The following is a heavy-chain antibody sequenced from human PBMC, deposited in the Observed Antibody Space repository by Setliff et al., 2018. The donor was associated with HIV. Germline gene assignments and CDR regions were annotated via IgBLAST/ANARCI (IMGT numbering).Heavy chain of an antibody. V-gene: IGHV3-30*04. Sequence: PGGSLRLSCAASGFTFSSYAMHWVRQAPGKGLEWVAVISYDGSNKYYADSVKGRFTISRDNSKNTLYLQMNSLRAEDTAVYYCARLGSEWELQSTQIYPWGQGTMVTVSS. CDR2: ISYDGSNK. CDR3: ARLGSEWELQSTQIYP. CDR1: GFTFSSYA. J-gene: IGHJ5*02. D-gene: IGHD1-26*01.